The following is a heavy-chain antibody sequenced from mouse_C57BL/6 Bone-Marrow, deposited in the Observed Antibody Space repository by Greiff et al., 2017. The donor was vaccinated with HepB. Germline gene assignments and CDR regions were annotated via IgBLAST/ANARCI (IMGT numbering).Heavy chain of an antibody. CDR2: ISYSGST. Sequence: DVKLQESGPGMVKPSQSLSLTCTVTGYSITSGYDWHWIRHFPGNKLEWMGYISYSGSTNYNPSLKSRISITHDTSKNHFFLKLNSVTTEDTATYYCARSSYWYFDVWGTGTTVTVSS. CDR1: GYSITSGYD. CDR3: ARSSYWYFDV. V-gene: IGHV3-1*01. J-gene: IGHJ1*03. D-gene: IGHD1-1*01.